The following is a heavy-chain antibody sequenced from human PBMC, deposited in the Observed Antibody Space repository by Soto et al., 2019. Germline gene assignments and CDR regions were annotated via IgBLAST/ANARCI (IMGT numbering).Heavy chain of an antibody. D-gene: IGHD3-16*02. V-gene: IGHV3-73*02. CDR2: IRSKANSYAT. J-gene: IGHJ4*02. Sequence: EVQLVESGGGLVQPGGSLKLSCAASGFTFSGSAMHWVRQASGKGLEWVGRIRSKANSYATAYAASVKGRFTISRDDSKNTAYLQMNSLKTEDTAVYYCTSPPDGLYYDYVWGSYRYYNWGQGTLVTVSS. CDR3: TSPPDGLYYDYVWGSYRYYN. CDR1: GFTFSGSA.